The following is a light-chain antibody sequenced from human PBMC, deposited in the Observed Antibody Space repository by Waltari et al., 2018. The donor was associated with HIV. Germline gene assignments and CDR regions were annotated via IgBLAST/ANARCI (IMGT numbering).Light chain of an antibody. V-gene: IGLV4-69*01. Sequence: QLVLTQSPSASASLGASVKLTCTLSSGHSSYALAWHQQQPETGPRYFMKLNSDGSHRKGDGIPDRFSGSSSGAERYLTISSLQSEDEADYYCQTWDTGIQVFGGGTKLTVL. CDR2: LNSDGSH. J-gene: IGLJ2*01. CDR3: QTWDTGIQV. CDR1: SGHSSYA.